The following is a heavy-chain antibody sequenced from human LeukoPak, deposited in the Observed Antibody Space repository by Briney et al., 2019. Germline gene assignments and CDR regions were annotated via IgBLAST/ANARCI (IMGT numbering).Heavy chain of an antibody. J-gene: IGHJ6*02. Sequence: GGSLRLSCAASGFTFSSYWMHWVRQAPGKGLVWVSRINSDGSSTSYADSVKGRFTISRDNAKNTLYLQMNSLRAEDTAVYYCARDRCSGGSCYRHANYYYYGMDVWGQGTTVTVSS. V-gene: IGHV3-74*01. D-gene: IGHD2-15*01. CDR2: INSDGSST. CDR3: ARDRCSGGSCYRHANYYYYGMDV. CDR1: GFTFSSYW.